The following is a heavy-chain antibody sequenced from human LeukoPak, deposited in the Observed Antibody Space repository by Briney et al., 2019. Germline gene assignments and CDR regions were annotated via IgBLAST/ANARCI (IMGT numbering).Heavy chain of an antibody. CDR2: ISGDGSST. CDR1: GFTFSNYL. Sequence: QPGGSLRLSCAASGFTFSNYLMHWVRQAPGKGLVWVSRISGDGSSTSYADSVKGRFTISRDNAKDTLYLQLNSLRVEDTAVYYCTRGFGGPRDYWGQGTLVTVSS. CDR3: TRGFGGPRDY. J-gene: IGHJ4*02. V-gene: IGHV3-74*01. D-gene: IGHD3-16*01.